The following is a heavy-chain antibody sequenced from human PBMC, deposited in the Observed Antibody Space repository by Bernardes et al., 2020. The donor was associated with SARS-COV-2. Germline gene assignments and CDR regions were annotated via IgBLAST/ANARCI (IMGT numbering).Heavy chain of an antibody. J-gene: IGHJ6*04. CDR3: AKDCCPSYYYGMAV. CDR2: INGDGGST. Sequence: GSLRLSCSASGFTFDDYAIHWVRQAPGKGLEWVSLINGDGGSTYYADSVKGRFTISRDNSKNSLYLQMNSLRTEDTALYYCAKDCCPSYYYGMAVWGKGTTVTVSS. V-gene: IGHV3-43*02. CDR1: GFTFDDYA.